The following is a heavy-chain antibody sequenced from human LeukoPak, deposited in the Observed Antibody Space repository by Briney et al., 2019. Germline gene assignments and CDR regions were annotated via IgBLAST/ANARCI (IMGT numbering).Heavy chain of an antibody. J-gene: IGHJ4*02. V-gene: IGHV4-34*01. CDR3: AAAEVEMATIISDY. Sequence: SETLSLTCAVSGGSFSGHYWNWIRQPPGKGLEWIGEINHGGSTNYNPSLKSRVTISVDTSQNQFSLRLSSVTAADTAVYYCAAAEVEMATIISDYWGQGTLVTVSS. CDR1: GGSFSGHY. CDR2: INHGGST. D-gene: IGHD5-24*01.